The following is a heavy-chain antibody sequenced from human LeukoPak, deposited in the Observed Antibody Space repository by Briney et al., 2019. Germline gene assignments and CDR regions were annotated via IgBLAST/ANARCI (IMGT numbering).Heavy chain of an antibody. D-gene: IGHD4-17*01. CDR2: ISYDGGNK. CDR3: ARGPDYVYY. Sequence: GGSLRLSCAASGFTFSSYAMHWVRQAPGKGLEWVAVISYDGGNKYYADSVKGRFTISRDNSKNTLYLQMNSLRAEDTAVYYCARGPDYVYYWGQGTLVTVSS. CDR1: GFTFSSYA. V-gene: IGHV3-30-3*01. J-gene: IGHJ4*02.